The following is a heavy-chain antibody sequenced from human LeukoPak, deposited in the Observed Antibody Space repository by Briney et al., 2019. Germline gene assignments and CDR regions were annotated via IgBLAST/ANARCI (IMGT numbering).Heavy chain of an antibody. J-gene: IGHJ4*02. CDR3: ARGLWFGDENPPYFDY. D-gene: IGHD3-10*01. V-gene: IGHV4-59*08. CDR2: IYYSGST. CDR1: GGSISSYY. Sequence: SETLSLTCTVSGGSISSYYWSWIRQPPGKGLEWIGYIYYSGSTTYNPSLKSRVTISVDTSTNQFSLKLTSVTAADTAVYYCARGLWFGDENPPYFDYWGQGILVTVSS.